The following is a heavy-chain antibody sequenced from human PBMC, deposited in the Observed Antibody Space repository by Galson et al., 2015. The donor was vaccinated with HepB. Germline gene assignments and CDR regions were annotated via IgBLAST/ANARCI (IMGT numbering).Heavy chain of an antibody. D-gene: IGHD6-19*01. CDR2: INHSGST. J-gene: IGHJ4*02. V-gene: IGHV4-34*01. CDR1: GGSFSGYY. Sequence: ETLSLTCAVYGGSFSGYYWSWIRQPPGKGLEWIGEINHSGSTNYNPSLKSRVTISVDTSKNQFSLKLSSVTAADTAVYYCARGRVRYSSGWYFDYWGQGTLVTVSS. CDR3: ARGRVRYSSGWYFDY.